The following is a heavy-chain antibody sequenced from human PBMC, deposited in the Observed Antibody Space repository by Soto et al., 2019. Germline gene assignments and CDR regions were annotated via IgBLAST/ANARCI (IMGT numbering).Heavy chain of an antibody. D-gene: IGHD3-9*01. CDR2: INPSGST. CDR3: ARAIRFDWFAQSRESPVKYFDL. CDR1: GGSFSGYY. Sequence: QVQLQQWGAGLLKPSETLSLTCAVYGGSFSGYYWSWIRQPPGKGLAWMGEINPSGSTHYNPSPKCRVTISVDTSKNQFSLKLSSVTAADPAVYYCARAIRFDWFAQSRESPVKYFDLWGRGTLVTVSS. V-gene: IGHV4-34*01. J-gene: IGHJ2*01.